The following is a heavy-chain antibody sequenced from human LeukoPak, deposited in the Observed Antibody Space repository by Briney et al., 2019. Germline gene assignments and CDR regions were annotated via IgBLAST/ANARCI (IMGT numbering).Heavy chain of an antibody. CDR2: INWNGGRT. CDR3: ARDYDYGDYPGY. CDR1: GFMFVDYG. J-gene: IGHJ4*02. Sequence: GGSLRLSCAAPGFMFVDYGMSWVRQAPGKGLEWVSGINWNGGRTGYADSVKGRFTISRDNAKNSLYLQMNSLRAEDTALYYCARDYDYGDYPGYWGQGTLVTVSS. D-gene: IGHD4-17*01. V-gene: IGHV3-20*04.